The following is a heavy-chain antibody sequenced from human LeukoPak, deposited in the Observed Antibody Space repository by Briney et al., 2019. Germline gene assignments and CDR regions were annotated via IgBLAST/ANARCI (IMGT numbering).Heavy chain of an antibody. J-gene: IGHJ6*02. D-gene: IGHD3-22*01. Sequence: ASVKVSCKASGYTFTGYYMHWVRQAPGQGLEWMGWINPNSGGTNYAQKFQGRVTMTRDTSISTAYMELSWLRSDDTAVYYCARAPSVNYYDSSGYLSAYYYGMDVWGQGTTVTVSS. V-gene: IGHV1-2*02. CDR2: INPNSGGT. CDR1: GYTFTGYY. CDR3: ARAPSVNYYDSSGYLSAYYYGMDV.